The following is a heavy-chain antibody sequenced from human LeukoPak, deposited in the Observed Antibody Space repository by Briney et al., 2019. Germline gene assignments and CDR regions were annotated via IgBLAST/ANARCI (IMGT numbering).Heavy chain of an antibody. CDR2: IYPGDSDT. CDR3: ARATATIEEYYFGS. V-gene: IGHV5-51*01. D-gene: IGHD2-15*01. J-gene: IGHJ4*02. CDR1: GTSFTNYW. Sequence: GESLKISCQGSGTSFTNYWIGWVRQMPGKGLEWMGIIYPGDSDTRYSPSFQGQVTISADKSIHTAYLQWRSLKASDTAMYFCARATATIEEYYFGSWGQGTLVTVS.